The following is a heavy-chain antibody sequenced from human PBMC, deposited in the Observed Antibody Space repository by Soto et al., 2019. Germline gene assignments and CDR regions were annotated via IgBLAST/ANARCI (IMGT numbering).Heavy chain of an antibody. Sequence: EVQLVESGGGLVQPGRSLRLSCAASGFTFDDYAMHWVRQAPGKGLEWVSGISWNSGSIGYADSVKGRFTISRDNAKNSLYLQMNSLRAEDTALYYCAKDKSRGDSGPTPFDFWGQGTLVTVSS. CDR2: ISWNSGSI. CDR3: AKDKSRGDSGPTPFDF. CDR1: GFTFDDYA. V-gene: IGHV3-9*01. D-gene: IGHD5-12*01. J-gene: IGHJ4*02.